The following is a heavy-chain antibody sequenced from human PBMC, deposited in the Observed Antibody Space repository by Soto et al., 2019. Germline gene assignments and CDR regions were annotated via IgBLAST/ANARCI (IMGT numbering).Heavy chain of an antibody. Sequence: SGTLSLTCTFSCGSISSSSYYWVLIRQPPGKGLEWIGSIYYSGSTYYNPSLKSRVTISVETSKNQFSLKLSSVTAADTAVYYCARRGRGSYHSYYYYMDVWGKGTTVTVSS. J-gene: IGHJ6*03. D-gene: IGHD1-26*01. CDR3: ARRGRGSYHSYYYYMDV. CDR2: IYYSGST. V-gene: IGHV4-39*01. CDR1: CGSISSSSYY.